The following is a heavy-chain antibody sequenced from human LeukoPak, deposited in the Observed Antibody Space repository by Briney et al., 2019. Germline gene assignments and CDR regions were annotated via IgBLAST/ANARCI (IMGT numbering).Heavy chain of an antibody. CDR1: GGTFSSYA. D-gene: IGHD6-13*01. V-gene: IGHV1-69*13. CDR3: ASGSSWYKLYYFDY. J-gene: IGHJ4*02. Sequence: SVKVSCKASGGTFSSYAISWVRQAPGQGLEWMGGIIPIFGTANYAQKFQGRVTITADESTSTAYMELSSLRSEDTAVYYCASGSSWYKLYYFDYWGREPWSPSPQ. CDR2: IIPIFGTA.